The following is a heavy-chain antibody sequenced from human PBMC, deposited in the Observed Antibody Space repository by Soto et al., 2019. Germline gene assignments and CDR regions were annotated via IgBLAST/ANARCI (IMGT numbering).Heavy chain of an antibody. CDR3: ARVMEEVAGPRHYYFDY. V-gene: IGHV1-2*02. Sequence: QVQLVQSGAEVKKPGASVKVSCKASGYTFTGYYMHWVRQAPGQGLEWMGWVNPNSGGTNYAQKLEARVTITSDTSVNTDYMELSRLRSHDTAVYYWARVMEEVAGPRHYYFDYWGQGTLVTVSS. J-gene: IGHJ4*02. CDR2: VNPNSGGT. CDR1: GYTFTGYY. D-gene: IGHD6-19*01.